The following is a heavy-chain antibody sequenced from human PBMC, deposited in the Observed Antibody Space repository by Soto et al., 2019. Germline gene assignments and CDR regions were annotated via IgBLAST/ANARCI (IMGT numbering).Heavy chain of an antibody. CDR2: IYTSWTT. J-gene: IGHJ4*02. CDR3: ESEVVAITSCIDS. Sequence: QVQLQESGPGLVKPSQTLSLTCSVSGASISRSHYYWSWLHQLPGKSLEWIGYIYTSWTTYYNPLLKSRVTKSIDQSTNRFSLKLTSVTAADTALYYGESEVVAITSCIDSWGQGTLVTVSS. V-gene: IGHV4-31*02. CDR1: GASISRSHYY. D-gene: IGHD2-2*01.